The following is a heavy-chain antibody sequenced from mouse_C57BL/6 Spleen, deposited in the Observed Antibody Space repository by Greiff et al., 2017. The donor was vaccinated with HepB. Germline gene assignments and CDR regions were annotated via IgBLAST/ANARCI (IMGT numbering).Heavy chain of an antibody. Sequence: EVQGVESGGGLVKPGGSLKLSCAASGFTFSSYVMSWVRQTPEKRLEWVATISDGGSYTYYPDNVKGRFTISRDNAKNNLYLQISHLKSEDTAMYYCARDLARAYWGQGTLVTVSA. J-gene: IGHJ3*01. V-gene: IGHV5-4*01. CDR2: ISDGGSYT. CDR1: GFTFSSYV. CDR3: ARDLARAY.